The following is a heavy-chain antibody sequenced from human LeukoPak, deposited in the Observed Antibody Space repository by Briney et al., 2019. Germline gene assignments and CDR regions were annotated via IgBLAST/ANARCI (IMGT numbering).Heavy chain of an antibody. J-gene: IGHJ3*01. CDR1: GLTLSNHA. D-gene: IGHD3-10*01. V-gene: IGHV3-23*01. CDR3: AKDHYSGAGSYYRAFDF. CDR2: IIGGGGST. Sequence: GGSLRLACAASGLTLSNHAMRWVRQAPGKGLEWVSLIIGGGGSTYYADCLKGRFSISRDNPMDTLYLQMNSLGAVDPPIYYFAKDHYSGAGSYYRAFDFWGQGTMVTVSS.